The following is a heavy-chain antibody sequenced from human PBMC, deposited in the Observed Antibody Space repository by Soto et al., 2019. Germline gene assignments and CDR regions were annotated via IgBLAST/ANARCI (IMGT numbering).Heavy chain of an antibody. J-gene: IGHJ6*03. CDR2: MNPNSGNT. CDR3: ARGLVVVAATYYYYYYYMDV. V-gene: IGHV1-8*01. D-gene: IGHD2-15*01. Sequence: ASVKVSCKASGYTFTSYDINWVRQATGQGLEWMGWMNPNSGNTGYAQKFQGRVTMTRNTSISTAYMELSSLRSEDTAVYCCARGLVVVAATYYYYYYYMDVWGKGTTVTVSS. CDR1: GYTFTSYD.